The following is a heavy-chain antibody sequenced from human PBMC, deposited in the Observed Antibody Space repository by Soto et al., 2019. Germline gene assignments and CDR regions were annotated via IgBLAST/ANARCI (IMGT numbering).Heavy chain of an antibody. J-gene: IGHJ6*02. V-gene: IGHV4-34*01. CDR3: ARVPQVRYFDWLFYYYGMDV. Sequence: PSATLSLTCAVYGGSFSGYYWSWIRQPPGKGLEWIGEINHSGSTNYNPSLKSRVTISVDTSKNQFSLKLSSVTAADTAVYYCARVPQVRYFDWLFYYYGMDVWGQGTTVTVSS. CDR1: GGSFSGYY. CDR2: INHSGST. D-gene: IGHD3-9*01.